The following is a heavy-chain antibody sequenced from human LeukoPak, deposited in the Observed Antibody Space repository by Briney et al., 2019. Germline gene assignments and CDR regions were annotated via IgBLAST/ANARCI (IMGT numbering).Heavy chain of an antibody. CDR1: GFIFRNAW. V-gene: IGHV3-15*01. CDR3: TADVPESSAYPFDY. D-gene: IGHD3-22*01. CDR2: IKSKIDGGTT. J-gene: IGHJ4*02. Sequence: GWSLRLSCVASGFIFRNAWLNWGRLAPGKGLEWVALIKSKIDGGTTYYTPPVKGRFTISRDDSQNTLYLQMDSLKAEDTAMYYCTADVPESSAYPFDYWAQGTLVTVSS.